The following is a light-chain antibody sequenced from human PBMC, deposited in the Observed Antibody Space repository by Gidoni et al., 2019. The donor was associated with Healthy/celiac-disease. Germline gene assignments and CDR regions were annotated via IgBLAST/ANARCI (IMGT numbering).Light chain of an antibody. CDR2: LGS. CDR3: MQALQTPRT. CDR1: QSLLHSNGYNY. V-gene: IGKV2-28*01. J-gene: IGKJ3*01. Sequence: DIVMTQFPLSLPVTPGEPASISCRSSQSLLHSNGYNYLDWYLQKPGQSPQLLIYLGSNRASGVPDRFSGSGSGTDFTLKISKAEAEDVGVYYCMQALQTPRTFGPGTKVDIK.